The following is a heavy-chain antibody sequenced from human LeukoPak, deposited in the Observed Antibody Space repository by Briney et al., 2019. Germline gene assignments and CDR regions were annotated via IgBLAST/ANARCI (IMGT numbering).Heavy chain of an antibody. Sequence: GGSLRLSCAASGVTFTNHWMSWVREAPGKGLEWVANIKEDGSEKYYVDSVKGRFTVSRDNVKNSLFLQMNSLRVHATAVYYCAKSGSSVFWSWGQGTLVTVSS. V-gene: IGHV3-7*03. D-gene: IGHD3-3*02. CDR3: AKSGSSVFWS. CDR2: IKEDGSEK. CDR1: GVTFTNHW. J-gene: IGHJ5*02.